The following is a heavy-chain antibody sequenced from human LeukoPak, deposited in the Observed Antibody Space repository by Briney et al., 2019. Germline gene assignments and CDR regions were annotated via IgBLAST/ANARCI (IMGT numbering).Heavy chain of an antibody. V-gene: IGHV3-23*01. D-gene: IGHD5-12*01. J-gene: IGHJ4*02. CDR2: ISGSGGST. CDR3: AKGPSKRSGYDNPFDY. CDR1: GFTLSSYW. Sequence: GGSLRLSCAVSGFTLSSYWMSWVRQAPGKGLEWVSAISGSGGSTYYADSVKGRFTISRDNSKNTLYLQMNSLRAEDTAAYYCAKGPSKRSGYDNPFDYWGQGTLVTVSS.